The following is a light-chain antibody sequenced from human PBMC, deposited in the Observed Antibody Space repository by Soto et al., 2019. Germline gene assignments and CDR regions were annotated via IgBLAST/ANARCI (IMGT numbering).Light chain of an antibody. Sequence: DIQLTQSPSFLSASVGDRVTITCRASQGIRNFLAWYQQKPGKAPKLLIYAASTLQSGVPSRFSGRGSGTLFPLTFSILLPFVFSFYYCQQLSSYPLSFGGGTKVDIK. CDR1: QGIRNF. CDR3: QQLSSYPLS. V-gene: IGKV1-9*01. J-gene: IGKJ4*01. CDR2: AAS.